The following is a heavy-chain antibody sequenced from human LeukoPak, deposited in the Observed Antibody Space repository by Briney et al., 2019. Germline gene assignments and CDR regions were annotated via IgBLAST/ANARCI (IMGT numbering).Heavy chain of an antibody. Sequence: SETLSLTCSVSGGSIDSYYWNWIRQTPGKGLEWVGYIYSTGSATYNPSLRGRVTMSIDTSKSQFYLTLNSVTAADTAVYYCAGPHYSSGWLDYWGRGTLVTVSS. V-gene: IGHV4-59*01. CDR2: IYSTGSA. CDR3: AGPHYSSGWLDY. J-gene: IGHJ4*02. D-gene: IGHD6-19*01. CDR1: GGSIDSYY.